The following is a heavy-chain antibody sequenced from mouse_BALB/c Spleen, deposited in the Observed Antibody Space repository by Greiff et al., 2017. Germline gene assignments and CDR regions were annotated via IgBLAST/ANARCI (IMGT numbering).Heavy chain of an antibody. CDR2: ISTYYGDA. J-gene: IGHJ2*01. Sequence: VQLVESGAELVRPGVSVKISCKGSGYTFTDYAMHWVKQSHAKSLEWIGVISTYYGDASYNQKFKGKATMTVDKSSSTAYMELARLTSEDSAIYYCAREDVSSLDYWGQGTTLTVSS. V-gene: IGHV1S137*01. CDR3: AREDVSSLDY. CDR1: GYTFTDYA. D-gene: IGHD1-1*01.